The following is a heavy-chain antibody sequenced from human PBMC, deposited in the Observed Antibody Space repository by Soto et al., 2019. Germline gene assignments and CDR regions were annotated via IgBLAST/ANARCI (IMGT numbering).Heavy chain of an antibody. D-gene: IGHD6-19*01. V-gene: IGHV3-30*18. CDR2: VSDDGRNT. Sequence: GGSLRLSCAASGFILSSYAMSWVRQAPGKGLEWVAVVSDDGRNTYYADSVKGRFTISRDSSKNTVSLEMTSLRAEDTAVYYCAKGGRQWLVTSDFNYWGQGALVTVSS. CDR3: AKGGRQWLVTSDFNY. J-gene: IGHJ4*02. CDR1: GFILSSYA.